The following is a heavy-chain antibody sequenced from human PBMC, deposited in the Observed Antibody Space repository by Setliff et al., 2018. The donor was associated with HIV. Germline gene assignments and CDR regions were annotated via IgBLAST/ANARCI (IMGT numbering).Heavy chain of an antibody. V-gene: IGHV3-7*03. CDR1: GFTFSTYW. CDR2: IKYDGSEI. CDR3: TIGHYKSASG. Sequence: GGSLRLSCLASGFTFSTYWMTWVRQTPGKELESVANIKYDGSEIYYADSVKGRFTISRDNAKSSLFLQMNNLRGEDTAVYHCTIGHYKSASGWGKGTLVTVSS. D-gene: IGHD1-20*01. J-gene: IGHJ4*02.